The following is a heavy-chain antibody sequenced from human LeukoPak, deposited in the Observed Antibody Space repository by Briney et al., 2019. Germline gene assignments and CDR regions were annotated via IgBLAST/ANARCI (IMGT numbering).Heavy chain of an antibody. Sequence: PGGSLRLSCAASGFTVSSNYMSWVRQAPGKGLEWVSVIYSGGSTYYADSVTGRFTISRDNSKNTLYLQMSSLRAEDTAVYYCARVVVVPAAPGPNDAFDIWGQGTMVTVSS. CDR2: IYSGGST. D-gene: IGHD2-2*01. V-gene: IGHV3-66*02. CDR3: ARVVVVPAAPGPNDAFDI. CDR1: GFTVSSNY. J-gene: IGHJ3*02.